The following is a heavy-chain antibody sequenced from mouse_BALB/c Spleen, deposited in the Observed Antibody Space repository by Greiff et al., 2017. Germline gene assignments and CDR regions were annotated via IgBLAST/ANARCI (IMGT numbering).Heavy chain of an antibody. CDR1: GYTFTSYW. V-gene: IGHV1-7*01. CDR2: INPSTGYT. CDR3: ARCSYGSSFDY. D-gene: IGHD1-1*01. J-gene: IGHJ2*01. Sequence: QVQLQQSGAELAKPGASVKMSCKASGYTFTSYWMHWVKQRPGQGLEWIGYINPSTGYTEYNQKFKDKATLTADKSSSTAYMQLSSLTSEDSAVYYCARCSYGSSFDYWGQGTTLTVSS.